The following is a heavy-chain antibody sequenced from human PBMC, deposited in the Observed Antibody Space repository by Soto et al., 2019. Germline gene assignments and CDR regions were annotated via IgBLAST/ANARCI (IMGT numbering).Heavy chain of an antibody. J-gene: IGHJ6*02. CDR2: INAGNGNT. CDR1: GYTFTSYA. Sequence: ASVKVSCKASGYTFTSYAMHWVRQAPGQRLEWMGWINAGNGNTKYSQKFQGRVTITRDTSTSTAYMELRSLRSDDTAVYYCARDSITIFGVVIMLNYYYYGMDVWGQGTTVTVSS. V-gene: IGHV1-3*01. CDR3: ARDSITIFGVVIMLNYYYYGMDV. D-gene: IGHD3-3*01.